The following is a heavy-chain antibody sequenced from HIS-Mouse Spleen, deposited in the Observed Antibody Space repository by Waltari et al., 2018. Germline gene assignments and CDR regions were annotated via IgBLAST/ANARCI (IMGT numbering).Heavy chain of an antibody. CDR2: ISYDGSNK. D-gene: IGHD1-1*01. CDR1: GLPSSRYG. V-gene: IGHV3-30*18. Sequence: QVQLVESGGGVVQPGRSLRLCCAAAGLPSSRYGMPWARQAPGQGLGWVAVISYDGSNKYYADSVKGRFTISRDNSKNTLYLQMNSLRAEDTAVYYCAKGGTGTTFAFDIWGQGTMVTVSS. J-gene: IGHJ3*02. CDR3: AKGGTGTTFAFDI.